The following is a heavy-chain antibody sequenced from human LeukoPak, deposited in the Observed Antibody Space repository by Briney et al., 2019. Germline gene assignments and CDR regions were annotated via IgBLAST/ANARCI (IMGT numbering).Heavy chain of an antibody. CDR1: GYTFTSYG. Sequence: PGASVKVSCKASGYTFTSYGISWVRQAPGQGLEWMGGIIPIFGTANYAQKFQGRVTITADESTSTAYMELSSLRSEDTAVYYCAREEWELPSYYYGMDVWGQGTTVTVSS. CDR2: IIPIFGTA. D-gene: IGHD1-26*01. V-gene: IGHV1-69*13. J-gene: IGHJ6*02. CDR3: AREEWELPSYYYGMDV.